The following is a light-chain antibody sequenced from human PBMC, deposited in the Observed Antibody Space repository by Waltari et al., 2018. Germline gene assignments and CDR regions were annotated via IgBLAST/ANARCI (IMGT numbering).Light chain of an antibody. Sequence: DVQMTLTQSSLFASAGDRTTITCRASQNSNSYLYCYQPKSGKASKLLIYGATSVQSGVPTRFRGNGSEKDVTLPICSLRPENFATCYGKQSYNLYTFGQGTKLEI. CDR1: QNSNSY. CDR2: GAT. J-gene: IGKJ2*01. V-gene: IGKV1-39*01. CDR3: KQSYNLYT.